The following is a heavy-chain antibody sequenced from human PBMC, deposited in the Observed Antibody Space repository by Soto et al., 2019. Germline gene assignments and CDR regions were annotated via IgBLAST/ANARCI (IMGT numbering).Heavy chain of an antibody. CDR2: ISGSGGST. V-gene: IGHV3-23*01. CDR1: GFTFSSYA. CDR3: AKDRDQSIAARPNWFDP. D-gene: IGHD6-6*01. Sequence: EVQLLESGGGLVQPGGSLSLSFAASGFTFSSYAMSWVRQAPGKGLEWVSAISGSGGSTYYADSVKGRFTISRDNSKNTLYLQMNSLRDEDTAVYYCAKDRDQSIAARPNWFDPWGQGTLVTVSS. J-gene: IGHJ5*02.